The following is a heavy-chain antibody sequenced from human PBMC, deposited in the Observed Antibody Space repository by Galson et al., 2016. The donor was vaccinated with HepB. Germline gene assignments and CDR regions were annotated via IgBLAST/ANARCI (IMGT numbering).Heavy chain of an antibody. Sequence: SLRLSCAASGFTLSSYAIHWVRQAPGKGLEWVAVISYDGINKHYADSVKGRFTISRDNSKNTLYLQMNSLRAEDTAVYYCAKDQGGSGWHRGPPWGNYWGQGTLVTVSS. D-gene: IGHD6-19*01. CDR1: GFTLSSYA. J-gene: IGHJ4*02. CDR3: AKDQGGSGWHRGPPWGNY. V-gene: IGHV3-30-3*01. CDR2: ISYDGINK.